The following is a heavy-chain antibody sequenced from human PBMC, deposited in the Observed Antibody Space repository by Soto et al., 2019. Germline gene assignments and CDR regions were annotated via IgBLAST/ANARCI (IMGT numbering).Heavy chain of an antibody. V-gene: IGHV1-8*01. D-gene: IGHD2-15*01. CDR2: MNPNSGKA. J-gene: IGHJ2*01. CDR1: GYTFTSYD. CDR3: ARRLVVVSATYWYFDL. Sequence: QVQLVQSGAEVKKPGASVKVSCKASGYTFTSYDINWVRQAAGQGLEWIGWMNPNSGKAVYAQKFKDRVTMAGYTSISTAYMELSSLRSDDTAVYFWARRLVVVSATYWYFDLWGRGTLVTVSS.